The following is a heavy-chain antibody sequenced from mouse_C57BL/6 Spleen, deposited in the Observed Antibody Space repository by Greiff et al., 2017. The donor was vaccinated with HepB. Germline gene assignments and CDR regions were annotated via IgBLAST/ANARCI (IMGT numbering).Heavy chain of an antibody. CDR3: ARQTGYYFDY. CDR1: GFTFSSYG. D-gene: IGHD4-1*01. V-gene: IGHV5-6*01. Sequence: EVKVIESGGDLVKPGGSLKLSCAASGFTFSSYGMSWVRQTPDKRLEWVATISSGGSYTYYPDSVKGRFTISRDNAKNTLYLHMSSLKSEDTSMYDCARQTGYYFDYWGQGTTLTVSS. J-gene: IGHJ2*01. CDR2: ISSGGSYT.